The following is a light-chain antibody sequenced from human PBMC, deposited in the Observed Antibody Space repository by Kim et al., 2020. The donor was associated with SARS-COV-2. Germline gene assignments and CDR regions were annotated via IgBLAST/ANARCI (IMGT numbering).Light chain of an antibody. Sequence: SSELTQPPSVSVSPGQTASITCSGDKLGDKYACWYQQKPGQSPVLVIYQDNKRPSGIPERFSGSNSGNTATLTISGTQAMDEADYYCQAWDSSTPVVFGGGTQLTVL. J-gene: IGLJ2*01. CDR3: QAWDSSTPVV. CDR2: QDN. CDR1: KLGDKY. V-gene: IGLV3-1*01.